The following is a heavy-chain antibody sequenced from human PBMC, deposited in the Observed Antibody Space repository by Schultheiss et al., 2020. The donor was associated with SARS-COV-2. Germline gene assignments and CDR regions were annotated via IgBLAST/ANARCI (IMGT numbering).Heavy chain of an antibody. CDR1: GFTFSSYS. D-gene: IGHD5-24*01. Sequence: GGSLRLSCAASGFTFSSYSMNWVRQAPGKGLEWVSYISSSGSTIYYADSVKGRFTISRDNAKNSLYLQMNSLRAEDTAVYYCARADLRDGHDAFDIWGQGTMVTVSS. CDR2: ISSSGSTI. J-gene: IGHJ3*02. CDR3: ARADLRDGHDAFDI. V-gene: IGHV3-48*04.